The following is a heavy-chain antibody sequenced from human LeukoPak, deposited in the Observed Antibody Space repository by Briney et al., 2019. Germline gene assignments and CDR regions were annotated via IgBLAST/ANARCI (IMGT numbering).Heavy chain of an antibody. Sequence: GGSLRLSCAASGFSLSRIGMHWVRQDPREGLEWVAYMVYTGSNDWYADPVKGRFSISRDNSKNPLYLQMNSLRYEDTALYFCANRFCGGDCSLQDARSIGGQGTMVTVFS. CDR1: GFSLSRIG. CDR2: MVYTGSND. D-gene: IGHD2-21*02. CDR3: ANRFCGGDCSLQDARSI. V-gene: IGHV3-30*02. J-gene: IGHJ3*02.